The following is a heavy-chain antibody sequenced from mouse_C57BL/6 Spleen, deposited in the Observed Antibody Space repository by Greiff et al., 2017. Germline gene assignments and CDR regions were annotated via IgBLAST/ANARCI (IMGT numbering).Heavy chain of an antibody. V-gene: IGHV1-55*01. CDR1: GYTFTSYW. Sequence: VQLQQSGAELVKPGASVKMSCKASGYTFTSYWITWVKQRPGQGLEWIGDIYPGSGSTNYNEKFKSKATLTVDTSSSTAYMQLSSLTSEDSAVYYCARDLHDYDGFAYWGQGTLVTVSA. CDR2: IYPGSGST. D-gene: IGHD2-4*01. CDR3: ARDLHDYDGFAY. J-gene: IGHJ3*01.